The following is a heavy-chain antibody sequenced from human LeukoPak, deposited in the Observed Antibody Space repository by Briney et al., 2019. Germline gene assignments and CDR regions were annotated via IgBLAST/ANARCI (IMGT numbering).Heavy chain of an antibody. V-gene: IGHV4-61*02. CDR2: IFTSGST. Sequence: SQTLSLTYTVSGGSISTGSYYWSWIRQPAGKELQWIGRIFTSGSTNYNPSLKSRVTISVDTSKNQFSLKLSSVTAADTAVYYCARDGSSPRVKYFQHWGQGTLVTVSS. J-gene: IGHJ1*01. CDR3: ARDGSSPRVKYFQH. CDR1: GGSISTGSYY. D-gene: IGHD6-6*01.